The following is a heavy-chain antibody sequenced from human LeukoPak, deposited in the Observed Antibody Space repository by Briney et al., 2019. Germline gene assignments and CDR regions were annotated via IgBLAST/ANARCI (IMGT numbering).Heavy chain of an antibody. D-gene: IGHD3-10*01. V-gene: IGHV1-8*01. Sequence: ASVKVSCKASGYTFTSYDINWVRQATGQGLEWMGWMNPNSGNTGYAQKFQGRVTMTRNTSISTAYMELSSLRSEDTAVYYCARGATMVRGVITGGYNWFDPWGQGTLVTVSS. CDR1: GYTFTSYD. J-gene: IGHJ5*02. CDR2: MNPNSGNT. CDR3: ARGATMVRGVITGGYNWFDP.